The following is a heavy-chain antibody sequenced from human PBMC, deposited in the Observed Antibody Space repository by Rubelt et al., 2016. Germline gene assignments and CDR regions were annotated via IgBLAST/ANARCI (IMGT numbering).Heavy chain of an antibody. CDR3: ARDSTYSSCWALGFDS. Sequence: QVQLQQSGPGLVKPSQTLSLTCAISGASVSSNSAGWNWIRQSPSRGLAWLGRTYYRSNWYNDYAVSVKTRMTKNQFSLQLNSVNPEDTAVYYCARDSTYSSCWALGFDSWGQGTLVTVSS. CDR2: TYYRSNWYN. J-gene: IGHJ4*02. D-gene: IGHD6-19*01. V-gene: IGHV6-1*01. CDR1: GASVSSNSAG.